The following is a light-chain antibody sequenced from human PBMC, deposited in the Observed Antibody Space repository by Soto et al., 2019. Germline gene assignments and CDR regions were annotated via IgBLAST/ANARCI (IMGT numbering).Light chain of an antibody. J-gene: IGLJ3*02. CDR1: SSNIGAGYA. CDR2: GNI. Sequence: QSVLTQPPSVSGAPGQRVTISCTGSSSNIGAGYAVHWYQQLPGTAPKLLIHGNINRPSGVPERFSGSNSGNTATLTISGTQAMDEADYYCQAWDSSTYWVFGGGTKLTVL. V-gene: IGLV1-40*01. CDR3: QAWDSSTYWV.